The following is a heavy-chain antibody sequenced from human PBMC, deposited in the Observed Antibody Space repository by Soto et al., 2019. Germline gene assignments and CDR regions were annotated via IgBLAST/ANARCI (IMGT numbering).Heavy chain of an antibody. D-gene: IGHD3-3*01. V-gene: IGHV1-69*01. CDR1: GGTFNRYA. Sequence: QVQLVQSGAEVKKPGSSVKVSCKASGGTFNRYAISWVRQAPGQGLEWMGGIIPIFGIGNDAQRFQGRVTITADESTGTAYMELSSLRSEDTGVYYCARSAITLFGVVSLPPHYYSGMDVWGQGTTVTVSS. CDR3: ARSAITLFGVVSLPPHYYSGMDV. CDR2: IIPIFGIG. J-gene: IGHJ6*02.